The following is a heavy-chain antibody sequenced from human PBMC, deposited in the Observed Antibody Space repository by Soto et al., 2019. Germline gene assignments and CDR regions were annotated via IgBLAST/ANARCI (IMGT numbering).Heavy chain of an antibody. CDR3: ATQILPYYDFCSGQMGY. D-gene: IGHD3-3*01. V-gene: IGHV1-8*01. Sequence: ASVKVSCKASGYTFTSYDINWVRQATGQGLEWMGWMNPNSGNTGYAQKFQGRVTMTRNTSVSTAYMELSSLRSEDTAVYYCATQILPYYDFCSGQMGYWGQGTLVTVSS. CDR2: MNPNSGNT. J-gene: IGHJ4*02. CDR1: GYTFTSYD.